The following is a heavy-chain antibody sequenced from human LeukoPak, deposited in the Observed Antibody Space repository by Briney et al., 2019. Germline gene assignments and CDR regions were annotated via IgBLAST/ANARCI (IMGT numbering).Heavy chain of an antibody. D-gene: IGHD2-2*01. Sequence: GASVKVSCKASGCTFSSYAISWVRQAPGQGLEWMGGIIPIFGTANYAQKLQGRVTITADESTSPAYMELSSLRSEDTAVYYCARLTVPAMPEMLCSTRPFDYWGQGTLVTVSS. CDR2: IIPIFGTA. CDR3: ARLTVPAMPEMLCSTRPFDY. CDR1: GCTFSSYA. V-gene: IGHV1-69*13. J-gene: IGHJ4*02.